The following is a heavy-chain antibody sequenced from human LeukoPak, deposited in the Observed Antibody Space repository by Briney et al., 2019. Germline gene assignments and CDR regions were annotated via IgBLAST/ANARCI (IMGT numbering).Heavy chain of an antibody. J-gene: IGHJ5*02. Sequence: SETLSLTCAVYGGSFSGYYWTWIRQPPGKGLEWIGDINHSGSANYNPSLKSRLTMSVDTSKNQFSLKLNSVTAADTAVYYCARGGGGWYQGSWGQGTLVTVSS. CDR3: ARGGGGWYQGS. V-gene: IGHV4-34*01. CDR1: GGSFSGYY. CDR2: INHSGSA. D-gene: IGHD6-19*01.